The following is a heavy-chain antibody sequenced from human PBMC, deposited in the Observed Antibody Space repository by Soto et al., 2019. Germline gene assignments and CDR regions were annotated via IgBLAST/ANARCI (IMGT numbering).Heavy chain of an antibody. CDR2: ISYDGNTK. V-gene: IGHV3-30-3*01. D-gene: IGHD5-12*01. J-gene: IGHJ4*02. CDR3: AKETSAYVIDY. Sequence: QVQLVESRGGVGQPGRSLRLSCAASGFIFSGYAMHWVRHAPGKGLEWVAVISYDGNTKYYADSVKGRFTVSRDNSKNSLYVQMNNLSAEDTAMYYCAKETSAYVIDYWGQGTLVTVSS. CDR1: GFIFSGYA.